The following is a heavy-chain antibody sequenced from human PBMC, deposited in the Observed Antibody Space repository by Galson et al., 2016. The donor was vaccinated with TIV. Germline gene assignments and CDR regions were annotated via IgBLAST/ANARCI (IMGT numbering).Heavy chain of an antibody. V-gene: IGHV3-74*01. D-gene: IGHD4-23*01. CDR2: TNVDGSST. Sequence: SLRLSCAASGFTFSKYWMHWVRQAPEKGLVWISRTNVDGSSTSYADSVKGRVTISRDNARNTLYLLMNSLRVEDTAVYYCARGNPGNPNFWGQGTLVTVSS. CDR3: ARGNPGNPNF. CDR1: GFTFSKYW. J-gene: IGHJ4*02.